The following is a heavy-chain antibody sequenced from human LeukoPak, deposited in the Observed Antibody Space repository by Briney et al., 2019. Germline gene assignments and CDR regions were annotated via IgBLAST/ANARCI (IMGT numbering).Heavy chain of an antibody. D-gene: IGHD2-2*01. CDR1: GFTFSDYY. CDR3: ARYGVVVPAAIPEMGYYYYYMDV. V-gene: IGHV3-11*04. Sequence: GGSLRLSCAASGFTFSDYYMRWIRQAPGKGLEWVSYISSSGSTIYYADSVKGRFTISRDNAKNSLYLQMNSLRAEDTAVYYYARYGVVVPAAIPEMGYYYYYMDVWGKGTTVTVSS. CDR2: ISSSGSTI. J-gene: IGHJ6*03.